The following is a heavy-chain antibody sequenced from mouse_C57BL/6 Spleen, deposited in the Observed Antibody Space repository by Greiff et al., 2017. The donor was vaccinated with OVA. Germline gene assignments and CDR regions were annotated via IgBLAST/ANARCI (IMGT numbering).Heavy chain of an antibody. CDR2: IYPSDSET. CDR1: GYTFTSYW. V-gene: IGHV1-61*01. D-gene: IGHD1-1*01. J-gene: IGHJ4*01. CDR3: ARAPNYYGSSPSAMDY. Sequence: QVQLQQPGAELVRPGSSVKLSCKASGYTFTSYWMDWVKQRPGQGLEWIGNIYPSDSETHYNQKFKDKATLTVDKSSSTAYMQLSSLTSEDSAVYYCARAPNYYGSSPSAMDYWGQGTSVTVSS.